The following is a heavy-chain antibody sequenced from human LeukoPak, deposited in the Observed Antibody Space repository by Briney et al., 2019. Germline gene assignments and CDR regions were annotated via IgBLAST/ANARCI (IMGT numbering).Heavy chain of an antibody. CDR2: INHSGST. J-gene: IGHJ6*02. CDR1: GGSFSGYY. Sequence: SETLSLTCAVYGGSFSGYYWSWIRQPPGKGLEWIGEINHSGSTNYNPSLKSRVTISVDTSKNQFSLKLSSVPAADTAVYYCARGLGSSSPWVYYYYYSGMDVWGQGTTVTVSS. D-gene: IGHD6-6*01. CDR3: ARGLGSSSPWVYYYYYSGMDV. V-gene: IGHV4-34*01.